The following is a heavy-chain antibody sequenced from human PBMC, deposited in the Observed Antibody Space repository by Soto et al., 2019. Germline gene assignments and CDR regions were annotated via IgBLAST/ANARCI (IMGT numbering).Heavy chain of an antibody. CDR3: VRGGGGGLFDP. CDR1: GFTVSSNY. V-gene: IGHV3-53*01. D-gene: IGHD2-15*01. Sequence: GGSLRLSCAASGFTVSSNYMNWVRQAPGKGLEWVSIIYSDGTTSYADSVKGRFTISRDNARRSLSLQMNSLTVDDTAIYYCVRGGGGGLFDPWGQGSMVTVSS. J-gene: IGHJ5*02. CDR2: IYSDGTT.